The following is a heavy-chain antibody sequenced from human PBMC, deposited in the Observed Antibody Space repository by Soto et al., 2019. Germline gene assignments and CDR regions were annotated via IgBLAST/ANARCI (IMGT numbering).Heavy chain of an antibody. CDR2: IYWNDDK. V-gene: IGHV2-5*01. Sequence: SGPTLVKPTQTLTLTCTFSGFSLSTSGVGVGWIRQPPGKALEWLALIYWNDDKRYSPSLKSRLTITKDTSKNQVVLTMTNMDPVDTATYYCAHLHHTNIVVVPAASPRGVWFDPWGQGTLVTVSS. CDR3: AHLHHTNIVVVPAASPRGVWFDP. CDR1: GFSLSTSGVG. D-gene: IGHD2-2*01. J-gene: IGHJ5*02.